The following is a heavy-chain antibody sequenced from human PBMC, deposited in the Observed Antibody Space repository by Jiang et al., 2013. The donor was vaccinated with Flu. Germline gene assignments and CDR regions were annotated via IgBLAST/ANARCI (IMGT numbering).Heavy chain of an antibody. J-gene: IGHJ6*02. Sequence: SGSELKKPGASVKVSCKASGYTFTSYAMNWVRQAPGQGLEWMGWINTNTGNPTYAQGFTGRFVFSLDTSVSTAYLQISSLKAEDTAVYYCARDIAFYRSTSSYGMDVWGQGTTVTVSS. CDR1: GYTFTSYA. CDR3: ARDIAFYRSTSSYGMDV. V-gene: IGHV7-4-1*02. CDR2: INTNTGNP. D-gene: IGHD2-2*01.